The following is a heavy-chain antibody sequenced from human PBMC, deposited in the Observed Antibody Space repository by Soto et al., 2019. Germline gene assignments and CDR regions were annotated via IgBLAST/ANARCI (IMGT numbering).Heavy chain of an antibody. J-gene: IGHJ6*02. V-gene: IGHV5-51*01. D-gene: IGHD6-13*01. CDR3: ARQPAAGYYYYGMDV. Sequence: PGESLKISCKGSGYSFTSYWIGWVRQMPGKGLEWMGIIYPGDSDTRYSPSFQGQVTTSADKSISTAYLQWSSLKASDTAMYYCARQPAAGYYYYGMDVWGQGTTVTVSS. CDR1: GYSFTSYW. CDR2: IYPGDSDT.